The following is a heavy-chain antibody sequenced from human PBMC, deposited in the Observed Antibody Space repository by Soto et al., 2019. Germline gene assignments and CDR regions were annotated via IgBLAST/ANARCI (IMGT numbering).Heavy chain of an antibody. CDR2: ISGYNGDT. D-gene: IGHD2-8*01. Sequence: GASVKVSCKASGYTFTSYGISWVRQAPGQGLEWMGWISGYNGDTKYAQKFQGRVTMTIVTSTTTTYMELRSLTSDDTAVFYCAKNGQPPYYYYGMDVWGQGTTVTVSS. J-gene: IGHJ6*02. CDR1: GYTFTSYG. V-gene: IGHV1-18*01. CDR3: AKNGQPPYYYYGMDV.